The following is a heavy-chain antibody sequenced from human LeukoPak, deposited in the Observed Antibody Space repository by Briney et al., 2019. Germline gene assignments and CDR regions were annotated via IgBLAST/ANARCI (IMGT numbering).Heavy chain of an antibody. V-gene: IGHV3-23*01. CDR3: AKGRYHYDSSGYSSSLFDY. CDR1: GFTFSSYA. Sequence: GGSLRLSCAASGFTFSSYAVSWVRQAPGKGLEWVSAISGSGGSTYYADSVKGRFTISRDNSKNTLYLQMNSLRAEDTAVYYCAKGRYHYDSSGYSSSLFDYWGQGTLVTVSS. J-gene: IGHJ4*02. D-gene: IGHD3-22*01. CDR2: ISGSGGST.